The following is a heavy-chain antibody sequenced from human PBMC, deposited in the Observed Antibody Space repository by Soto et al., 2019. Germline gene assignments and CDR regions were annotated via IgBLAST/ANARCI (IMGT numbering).Heavy chain of an antibody. Sequence: PSETLSLTCTVSGGSISSYYWSWIRQPPGKGLEWIGYIYYSGSTNYNPSLKSRVTISVDTSKNQFSLKLSSVTAADTAVYYCARGISPEHAWSGYFQGHYFDNWGLGTLVTVSS. J-gene: IGHJ4*02. CDR3: ARGISPEHAWSGYFQGHYFDN. CDR1: GGSISSYY. D-gene: IGHD3-3*01. CDR2: IYYSGST. V-gene: IGHV4-59*01.